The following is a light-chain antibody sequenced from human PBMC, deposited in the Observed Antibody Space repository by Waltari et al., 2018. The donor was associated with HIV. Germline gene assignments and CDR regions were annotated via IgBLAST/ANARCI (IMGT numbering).Light chain of an antibody. CDR2: GFS. J-gene: IGLJ2*01. CDR1: SSDVGAYNY. CDR3: SSYTTSDTLI. Sequence: QSALTQPASVSGSPGQSITISCTGTSSDVGAYNYVSWYQHHPGKAPKLMIYGFSNRPAGVSNRFSCSKSGNTASLTISGLQPEDEADYHCSSYTTSDTLIFGGGTKLTV. V-gene: IGLV2-14*01.